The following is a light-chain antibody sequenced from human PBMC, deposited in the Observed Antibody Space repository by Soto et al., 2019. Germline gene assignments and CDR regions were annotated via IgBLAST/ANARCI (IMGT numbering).Light chain of an antibody. J-gene: IGKJ4*01. CDR2: GSS. CDR3: QQYNNWVLS. CDR1: ENVGTN. Sequence: IVMTQSPATLSVSPGEGVTLSCRASENVGTNLAWYQQKPGQAPRLLIYGSSTRATGIPATFSGSGSGTEFTLTISSLQSEESAIYYCQQYNNWVLSFGGGTKV. V-gene: IGKV3D-15*01.